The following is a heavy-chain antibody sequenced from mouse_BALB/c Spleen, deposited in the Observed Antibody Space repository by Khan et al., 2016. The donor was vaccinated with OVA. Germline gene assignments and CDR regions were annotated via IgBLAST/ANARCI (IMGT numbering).Heavy chain of an antibody. J-gene: IGHJ4*01. CDR2: IDPYYGTT. D-gene: IGHD1-1*01. V-gene: IGHV1-39*01. CDR1: GYSFTGYN. CDR3: ARFHGYYYPMDF. Sequence: VQLQQSGPELEKPGTSVKISCKASGYSFTGYNMNWVKQSNGKNLEWIGNIDPYYGTTSYNQKFKGKATLTVDTSSSTAYMQLKSLTSDDSAIYYCARFHGYYYPMDFWGQGTSVTVSS.